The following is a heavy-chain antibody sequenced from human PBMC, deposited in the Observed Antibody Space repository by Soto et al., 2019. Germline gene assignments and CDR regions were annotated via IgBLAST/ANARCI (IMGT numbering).Heavy chain of an antibody. CDR1: GYRFTTYG. J-gene: IGHJ5*02. CDR3: ARDNNHFDP. D-gene: IGHD1-1*01. V-gene: IGHV1-18*01. Sequence: QVHLEQSGAEVKKPGASVKVSCRASGYRFTTYGITWVRQAPGQGLEWMGGINIYNGRTNYAQNFNGRITMTRDTSTSTAYMELRSLTSDDTAIYFCARDNNHFDPWGQGTLITVSS. CDR2: INIYNGRT.